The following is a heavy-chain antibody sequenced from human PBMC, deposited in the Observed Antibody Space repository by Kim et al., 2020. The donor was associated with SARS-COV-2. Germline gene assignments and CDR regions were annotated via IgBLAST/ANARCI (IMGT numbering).Heavy chain of an antibody. V-gene: IGHV3-64D*09. CDR3: GKTHGYAYEYLNCFDP. Sequence: GGSLRLSCSVSGFTVGSYSMPWVRQAPGKGLEYVSSISSNGGSTYYADAVRGIFTISSDNSNNPLYLQMSILRADDTALYCCGKTHGYAYEYLNCFDPWG. D-gene: IGHD5-12*01. J-gene: IGHJ5*02. CDR2: ISSNGGST. CDR1: GFTVGSYS.